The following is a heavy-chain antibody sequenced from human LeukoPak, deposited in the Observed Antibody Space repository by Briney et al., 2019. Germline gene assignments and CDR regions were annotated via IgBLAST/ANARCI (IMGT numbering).Heavy chain of an antibody. CDR1: GFTFSSYA. V-gene: IGHV3-23*01. J-gene: IGHJ4*02. CDR3: ALVGAGGWYFDY. D-gene: IGHD1-26*01. CDR2: ISGSGGST. Sequence: PGGSLRLSCAASGFTFSSYAMSWVRQAPGKGLEWVSAISGSGGSTYYADSVKGRFTISRDNSKNTLYLQMNSLRAEDTAVYYCALVGAGGWYFDYWGQGTLVTVSS.